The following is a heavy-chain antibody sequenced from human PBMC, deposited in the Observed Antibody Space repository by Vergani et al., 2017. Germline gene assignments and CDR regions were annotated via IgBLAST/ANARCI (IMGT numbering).Heavy chain of an antibody. CDR3: AREEAYYYDIGSY. V-gene: IGHV4-30-4*08. Sequence: QVQLQESGPGLVTPSQTLSLICTVSGGSISSGDYYWTWIRQPPGKGLEWIGYISYSGTTYYNPSLKSRVTMSVDTSKNQLSLKLSSVTAADTAVYYFAREEAYYYDIGSYWGQGTLVTVSS. D-gene: IGHD3-22*01. J-gene: IGHJ4*02. CDR2: ISYSGTT. CDR1: GGSISSGDYY.